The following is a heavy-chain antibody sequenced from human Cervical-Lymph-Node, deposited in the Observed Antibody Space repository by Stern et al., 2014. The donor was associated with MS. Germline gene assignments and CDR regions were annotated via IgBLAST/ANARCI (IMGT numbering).Heavy chain of an antibody. CDR1: GYRFTNYW. CDR3: ARGGYYDGSGYYPFLV. Sequence: EVQLEESGAEVKKPGESLKISCRGSGYRFTNYWIGWVRQVPGKGLEWMGLIYPGDSDTRYSPSFQGQVTISADKSISTAYLQLSSLKASDSAIYYCARGGYYDGSGYYPFLVWGQGSQVTVSS. J-gene: IGHJ4*02. D-gene: IGHD3-22*01. CDR2: IYPGDSDT. V-gene: IGHV5-51*01.